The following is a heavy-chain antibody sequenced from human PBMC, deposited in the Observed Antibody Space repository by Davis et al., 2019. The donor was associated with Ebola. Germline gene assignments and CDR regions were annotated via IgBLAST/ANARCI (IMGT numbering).Heavy chain of an antibody. V-gene: IGHV4-59*01. J-gene: IGHJ4*02. CDR1: GGSISSYY. D-gene: IGHD1-26*01. CDR3: AKLSGNFAD. Sequence: SETLSLTCTVSGGSISSYYWSWIRQPPGKGLEWIGYIYYTGITNYNPSLKSRVTMSVDTSEKQFSLKLSSVTAADSAAYYCAKLSGNFADWGQGTLVTVPS. CDR2: IYYTGIT.